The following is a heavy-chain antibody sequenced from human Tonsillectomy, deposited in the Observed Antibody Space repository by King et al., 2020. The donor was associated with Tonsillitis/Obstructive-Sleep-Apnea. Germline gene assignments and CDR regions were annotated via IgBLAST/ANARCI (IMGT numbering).Heavy chain of an antibody. CDR2: ISWNGGNT. V-gene: IGHV3-20*04. J-gene: IGHJ3*02. Sequence: VQLVESGGGVVRPGGSLRLSCAASGFTFDDYGMSWVRQAAGKGLEWVSGISWNGGNTDYAASVKGRFTISRDNARNSLYLQMNSLRAEDTALYYCARRRATTCFNCYAFDIWGQGTMVTVSS. CDR1: GFTFDDYG. CDR3: ARRRATTCFNCYAFDI. D-gene: IGHD2-2*01.